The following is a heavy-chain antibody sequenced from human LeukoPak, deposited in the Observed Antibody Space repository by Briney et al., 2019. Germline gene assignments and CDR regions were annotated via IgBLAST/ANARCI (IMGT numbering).Heavy chain of an antibody. CDR1: GFTVSSNY. J-gene: IGHJ3*02. CDR3: ARDRRLLYFGELFHDAFDI. Sequence: EGSLRLSCAASGFTVSSNYMNWVRQAPGKGLEWVSVIYSDGNTYYADSVKGRFTISRDNSKNTLYLQMNSLRAEDTAVYYCARDRRLLYFGELFHDAFDIWGQGTMVTVSS. D-gene: IGHD3-10*01. CDR2: IYSDGNT. V-gene: IGHV3-53*01.